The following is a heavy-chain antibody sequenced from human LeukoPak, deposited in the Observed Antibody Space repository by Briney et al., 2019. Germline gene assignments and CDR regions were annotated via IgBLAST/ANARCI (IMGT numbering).Heavy chain of an antibody. CDR2: IYYSGST. CDR1: GGSFSGYY. Sequence: SETLSLTCAVYGGSFSGYYWSWIRQPPGKGLEWIGSIYYSGSTYYNPSLKSRVTISVDTSKNQFSLKLSSVTAADTAVYYCASSALWFGELHGFDPWGQGTLVTVSS. CDR3: ASSALWFGELHGFDP. J-gene: IGHJ5*02. D-gene: IGHD3-10*01. V-gene: IGHV4-34*01.